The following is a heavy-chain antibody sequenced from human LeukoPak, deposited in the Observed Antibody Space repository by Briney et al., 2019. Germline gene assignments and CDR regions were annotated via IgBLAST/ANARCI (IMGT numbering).Heavy chain of an antibody. CDR1: GFSFSSFG. V-gene: IGHV3-30*02. J-gene: IGHJ4*02. CDR2: IRHDGSNK. Sequence: GGSLRHSCSASGFSFSSFGMHWVRQAPGKGLEWVAFIRHDGSNKFYGDSVRGRFTISRDNSKNTLYLQMNSLRAEDTAVYYCAKDGTGIVVVITTFDYWGQGTLVTVSS. CDR3: AKDGTGIVVVITTFDY. D-gene: IGHD3-22*01.